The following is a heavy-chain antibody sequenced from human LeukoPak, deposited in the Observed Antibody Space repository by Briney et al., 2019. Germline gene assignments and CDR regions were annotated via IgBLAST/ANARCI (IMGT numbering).Heavy chain of an antibody. Sequence: KPSETLSLTCTVSGGPISSSSYYWGWIRQPPGKGLEWIGSIYYSGSTYYNPSLKSRVTISVDTSKNQFSLKLSSVTAADTAVYYCARKTYYYDSGQGRFDPWGQGTLVTVSS. J-gene: IGHJ5*02. V-gene: IGHV4-39*07. D-gene: IGHD3-22*01. CDR2: IYYSGST. CDR1: GGPISSSSYY. CDR3: ARKTYYYDSGQGRFDP.